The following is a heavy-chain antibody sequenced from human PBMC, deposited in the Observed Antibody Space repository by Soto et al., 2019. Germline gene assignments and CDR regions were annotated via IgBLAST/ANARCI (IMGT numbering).Heavy chain of an antibody. D-gene: IGHD1-1*01. CDR2: ISAHNGNT. Sequence: QVHLVQSGAEVKKPGASVKVSCKGSGYGFTTYGITWVRQAPGQGLEWMAWISAHNGNTNYAQKIQGRVPVTRDTSTSTAYIELSSLRYDDAALYYCARGRYGDYWGQGALVTVSS. CDR1: GYGFTTYG. CDR3: ARGRYGDY. J-gene: IGHJ4*02. V-gene: IGHV1-18*01.